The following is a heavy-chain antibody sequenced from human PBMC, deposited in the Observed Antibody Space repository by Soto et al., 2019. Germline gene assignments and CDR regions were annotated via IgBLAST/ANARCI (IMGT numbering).Heavy chain of an antibody. CDR3: AAAPRY. D-gene: IGHD2-15*01. CDR1: GGCINSYY. CDR2: IFGSENT. V-gene: IGHV4-59*01. J-gene: IGHJ4*02. Sequence: QLQDSGPGLVKPSETLSLTCAVSGGCINSYYWSWIRQSPEKGLEWIGYIFGSENTNYNSARKRRVTISADTSKNQISLSLTSVTAADTAVYYCAAAPRYWGQGTLVTVSS.